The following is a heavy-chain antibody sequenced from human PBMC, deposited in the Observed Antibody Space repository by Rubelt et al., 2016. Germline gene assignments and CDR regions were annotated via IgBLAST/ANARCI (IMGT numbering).Heavy chain of an antibody. V-gene: IGHV3-48*03. CDR1: GFTFSSYA. J-gene: IGHJ4*02. CDR3: ARAARGYVLDFDY. CDR2: ISSSGSTI. D-gene: IGHD5-18*01. Sequence: EVQLLESGGGLVQPGGSLRLSCAASGFTFSSYAMSWVRQAPGKGLEWVSYISSSGSTIYYAYSVQGRFTISRDTAKNSLYLQMNSLRAEDTAVYYCARAARGYVLDFDYWGQGTLVTVSS.